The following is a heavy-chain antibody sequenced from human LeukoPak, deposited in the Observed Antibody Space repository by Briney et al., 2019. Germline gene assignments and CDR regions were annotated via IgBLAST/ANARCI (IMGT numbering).Heavy chain of an antibody. CDR3: AKVSGGGLYYDGMDV. V-gene: IGHV3-23*01. Sequence: GGSLRLSCAASGFTFNNYAMNWVRQAPGKGLEWVSVVSGSGGTTYYADSVKGRFTISRDSSKNTLYLQMNSLRAEDTAVYYCAKVSGGGLYYDGMDVWGQGTTVTVSS. J-gene: IGHJ6*02. CDR2: VSGSGGTT. D-gene: IGHD1-14*01. CDR1: GFTFNNYA.